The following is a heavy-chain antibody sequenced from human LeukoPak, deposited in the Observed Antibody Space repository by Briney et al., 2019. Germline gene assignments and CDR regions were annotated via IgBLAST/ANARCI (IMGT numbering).Heavy chain of an antibody. CDR1: GFTFSSYG. Sequence: GGSLRLSCAASGFTFSSYGMHWVRQAPGKGLEWVAFIRYDGSNKYYADSVKGRFTISRDNAKNSLYLQMNSLRAEDTAVYYCARAIVVVPAAIGYYYYMDVWGKGTTVTISS. J-gene: IGHJ6*03. D-gene: IGHD2-2*01. CDR2: IRYDGSNK. CDR3: ARAIVVVPAAIGYYYYMDV. V-gene: IGHV3-30*02.